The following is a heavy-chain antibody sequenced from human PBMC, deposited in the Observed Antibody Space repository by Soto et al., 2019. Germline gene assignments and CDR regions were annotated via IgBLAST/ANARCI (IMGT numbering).Heavy chain of an antibody. Sequence: SVKVSCKASGGTFSTYSITWVRQAPGQGLEWMGGIIPMFGTANYAQKFRGRVTVTADESTSTAHMELSSLRSEDTAVYYCARGWETVGTTTPFAYWGQGTLVTVSS. CDR2: IIPMFGTA. CDR3: ARGWETVGTTTPFAY. V-gene: IGHV1-69*13. CDR1: GGTFSTYS. D-gene: IGHD1-26*01. J-gene: IGHJ4*02.